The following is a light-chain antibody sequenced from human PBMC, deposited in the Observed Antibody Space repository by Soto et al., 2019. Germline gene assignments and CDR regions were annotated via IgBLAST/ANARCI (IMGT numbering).Light chain of an antibody. CDR3: HQYDNSPWT. CDR2: GAS. J-gene: IGKJ1*01. CDR1: QSVSSNY. V-gene: IGKV3-20*01. Sequence: EIVLTQSPGTLSLSPGERATLSCRASQSVSSNYLAWYQQKPGQAPRLLIYGASSRATGIPDRFSGSGSGTDFTLTIPRLEPEDFAVYYCHQYDNSPWTFGQGTKVEIK.